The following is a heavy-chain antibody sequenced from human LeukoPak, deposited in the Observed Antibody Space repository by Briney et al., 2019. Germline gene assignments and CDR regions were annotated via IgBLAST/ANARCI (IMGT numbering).Heavy chain of an antibody. CDR1: GFTFSSYN. CDR3: ARGKPVATLGNYFDY. D-gene: IGHD5-12*01. Sequence: GGSLRLSCAASGFTFSSYNMNWVRQAPGKGLEWVSHISSSSSTIYYADSVKGRFTISRDNAKNSLYLQMNSLRAEDTAVYYCARGKPVATLGNYFDYWGQGTLVTVSS. V-gene: IGHV3-48*01. J-gene: IGHJ4*02. CDR2: ISSSSSTI.